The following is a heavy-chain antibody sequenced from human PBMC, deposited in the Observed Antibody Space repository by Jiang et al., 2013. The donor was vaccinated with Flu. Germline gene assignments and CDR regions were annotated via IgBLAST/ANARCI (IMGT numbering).Heavy chain of an antibody. CDR2: INPSGGST. Sequence: GAEVKKPGASVKVSCKASGYTFTSYYMHWVRQAPGQGLEWMGIINPSGGSTSYAQKFQGRVTMTRDTSTSTVYMELSSLRSEDTAVYYCARDRIGEGNYYGMDVWGQGTTVTVSS. V-gene: IGHV1-46*01. CDR3: ARDRIGEGNYYGMDV. J-gene: IGHJ6*02. D-gene: IGHD3-10*01. CDR1: GYTFTSYY.